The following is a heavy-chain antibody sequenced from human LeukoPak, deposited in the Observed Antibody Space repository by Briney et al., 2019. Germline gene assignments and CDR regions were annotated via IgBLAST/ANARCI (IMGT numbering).Heavy chain of an antibody. CDR2: ISYDGSNK. CDR1: GFTFSSYG. V-gene: IGHV3-30*18. J-gene: IGHJ4*02. D-gene: IGHD3-9*01. CDR3: AKDEQVLRYFDWLLVKY. Sequence: PGGSLRLSCAASGFTFSSYGMPWVRQAPGKGLEWVAVISYDGSNKYYADSVKGRFTISRDNSKNTLYLQMNSLRAEDTAVYYCAKDEQVLRYFDWLLVKYWGQGTLVTVSS.